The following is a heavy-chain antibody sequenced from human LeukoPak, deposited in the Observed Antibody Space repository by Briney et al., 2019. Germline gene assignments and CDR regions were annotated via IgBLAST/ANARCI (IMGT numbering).Heavy chain of an antibody. CDR1: GFTFSSYA. V-gene: IGHV3-23*01. CDR2: ISGSGGST. D-gene: IGHD3-3*01. J-gene: IGHJ4*02. CDR3: AKASMGDFWSGYFDY. Sequence: PGGSLRLSCAASGFTFSSYAMSWVRQAPGKGLEWVSAISGSGGSTYYADSVKGRFTISRDNSKNTLYLQMNSLRAEDTAVYYCAKASMGDFWSGYFDYWGQGALVTVSS.